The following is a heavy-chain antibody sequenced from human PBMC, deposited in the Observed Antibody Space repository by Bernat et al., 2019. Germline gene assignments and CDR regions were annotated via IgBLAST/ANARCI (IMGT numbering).Heavy chain of an antibody. Sequence: EVQLVESGGGLVQPGGSLRLSCAASGFTFTNYWMHWVRQAPGKGLVWVSRINNDGSGTTYADSVKGRFTVSRDNAKNTVYLQMSSLRAEDTAVYYCATMCSISPSCTEYWGQGILVTVSS. J-gene: IGHJ4*02. V-gene: IGHV3-74*02. CDR1: GFTFTNYW. CDR3: ATMCSISPSCTEY. CDR2: INNDGSGT. D-gene: IGHD2-2*01.